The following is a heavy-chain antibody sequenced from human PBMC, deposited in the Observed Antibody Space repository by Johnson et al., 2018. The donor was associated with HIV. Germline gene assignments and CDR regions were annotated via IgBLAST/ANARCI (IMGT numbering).Heavy chain of an antibody. CDR1: GFTFSNAW. J-gene: IGHJ3*02. Sequence: VQLVESGGGSVKSGGSLRVSCAASGFTFSNAWMSWVRQDPGKGLEWVGRVKSKTDGGTIDYAAAVKGRFIISRDDSKNTLYLQMNGLKTEDTAMYYCTTMSALWFGDIHVFGDGFDIWGQGTMVTVSS. V-gene: IGHV3-15*01. CDR2: VKSKTDGGTI. CDR3: TTMSALWFGDIHVFGDGFDI. D-gene: IGHD3-10*01.